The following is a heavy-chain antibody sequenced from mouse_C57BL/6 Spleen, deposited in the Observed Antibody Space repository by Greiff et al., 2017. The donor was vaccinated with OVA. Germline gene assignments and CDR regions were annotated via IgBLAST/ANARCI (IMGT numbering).Heavy chain of an antibody. CDR2: ISYSGST. CDR1: GYSITSGYD. D-gene: IGHD1-1*01. Sequence: EVKLQESGPGMVKPSQSLSLTCTVTGYSITSGYDWHWIRHFPGNKLEWMGYISYSGSTNYNPSLKSRISITHDTSKNHFFLKLNSVTTEDTATYSCARDLGNYWYFDVWGTGTTVTVSS. J-gene: IGHJ1*03. V-gene: IGHV3-1*01. CDR3: ARDLGNYWYFDV.